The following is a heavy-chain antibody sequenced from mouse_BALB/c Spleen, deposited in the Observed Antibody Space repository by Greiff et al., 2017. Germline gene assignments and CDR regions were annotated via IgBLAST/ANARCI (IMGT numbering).Heavy chain of an antibody. Sequence: VMLVESGPGLVAPSQSLSITCTVSGFSLTSYGVHWVRQPPGKGLEWLGVIWAGGSTNYNSALMSRLSISKDNSKSQVFLKMNSLQTDDTAMYYCARDSITTATWFAYWGQGTLVTVSA. CDR3: ARDSITTATWFAY. J-gene: IGHJ3*01. CDR1: GFSLTSYG. D-gene: IGHD1-2*01. V-gene: IGHV2-9*02. CDR2: IWAGGST.